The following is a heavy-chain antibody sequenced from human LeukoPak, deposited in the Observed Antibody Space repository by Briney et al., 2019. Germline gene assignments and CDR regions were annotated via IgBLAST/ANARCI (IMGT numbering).Heavy chain of an antibody. V-gene: IGHV3-23*01. CDR2: TSSSGSST. D-gene: IGHD6-19*01. Sequence: GGSLRLSCAASGFTFSNYAMSWVRQAPGKGLEWVSSTSSSGSSTYYADSVKGRFTISRDNSKNTLLLQMNSLRAEDTAVYYCATQRSGWHYFDYWGQGTLVTVSS. J-gene: IGHJ4*02. CDR3: ATQRSGWHYFDY. CDR1: GFTFSNYA.